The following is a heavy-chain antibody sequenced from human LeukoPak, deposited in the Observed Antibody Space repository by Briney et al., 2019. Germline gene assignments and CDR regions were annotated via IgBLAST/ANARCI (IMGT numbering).Heavy chain of an antibody. CDR1: GFTFSSYA. CDR3: ARYGPHASRGYRPL. D-gene: IGHD3-22*01. Sequence: PGGSLRLSCAASGFTFSSYAMNWVRQAPGRGLEWVSYISSSGSAIYYVDSVKGRFTISRDNAKNSLYLQMNSLRAEDMAVYYCARYGPHASRGYRPLWGQGPLDTVSS. CDR2: ISSSGSAI. J-gene: IGHJ4*02. V-gene: IGHV3-48*03.